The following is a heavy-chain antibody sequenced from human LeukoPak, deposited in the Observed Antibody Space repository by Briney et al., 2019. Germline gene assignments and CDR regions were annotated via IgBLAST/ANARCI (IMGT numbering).Heavy chain of an antibody. CDR1: GFTFSSYS. CDR2: ISSSSSYI. CDR3: ARDRRRYDFWSGYYDFDY. D-gene: IGHD3-3*01. J-gene: IGHJ4*02. V-gene: IGHV3-21*01. Sequence: GGSLRLSCAASGFTFSSYSMNWVRQAPGKGLEWVSSISSSSSYIYYADSVKGRFTISRDNAKNSLYLQMNSLRAEDTAVYYCARDRRRYDFWSGYYDFDYWGQGTLVTVSS.